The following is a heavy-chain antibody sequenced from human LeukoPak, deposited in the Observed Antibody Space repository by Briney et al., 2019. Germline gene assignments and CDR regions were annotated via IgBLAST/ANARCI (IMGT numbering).Heavy chain of an antibody. D-gene: IGHD2-8*01. CDR3: ARDQNGALDI. CDR1: GFMFSSYW. CDR2: INQGGSEI. V-gene: IGHV3-7*01. J-gene: IGHJ3*02. Sequence: GGSLRLSCAGSGFMFSSYWMSWVRQAPGKGLEWVANINQGGSEIYYVDSVKGRFTISRDNAEKSLVLQMNSLRADDTAMYYWARDQNGALDIWGQGTMVSVSS.